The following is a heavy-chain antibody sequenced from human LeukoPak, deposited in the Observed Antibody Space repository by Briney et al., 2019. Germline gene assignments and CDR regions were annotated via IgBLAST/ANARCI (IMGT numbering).Heavy chain of an antibody. J-gene: IGHJ6*04. CDR3: XXXXXTMIGGV. CDR1: XFTXXDYG. Sequence: AXXFTXXDYGMSWVRHAPGKGXXWVSGINWNGGSTGYADSVKGRFTISRXNAKNSLYLQMNSLRAEDTAVYYXXXXXXTMIGGVWGKGTTVTISS. CDR2: INWNGGST. D-gene: IGHD3-10*02. V-gene: IGHV3-20*03.